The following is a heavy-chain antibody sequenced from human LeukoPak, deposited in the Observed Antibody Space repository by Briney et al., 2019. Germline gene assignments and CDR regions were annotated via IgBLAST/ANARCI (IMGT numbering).Heavy chain of an antibody. D-gene: IGHD3-22*01. CDR1: GYSISSGYY. Sequence: SETLSLTCAVSGYSISSGYYWGWIRQPPGRGLEWIGSLYHSGSTYYNPSLKSRVTISVDTSKNQFSLRLTSVTAADTAVYYCARGFDSSGYDYWGQGTLVTVSS. V-gene: IGHV4-38-2*01. CDR2: LYHSGST. CDR3: ARGFDSSGYDY. J-gene: IGHJ4*02.